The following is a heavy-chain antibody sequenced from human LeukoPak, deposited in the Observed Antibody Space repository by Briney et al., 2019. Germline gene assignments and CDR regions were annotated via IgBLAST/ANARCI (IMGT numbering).Heavy chain of an antibody. CDR2: ISYDGSNK. Sequence: PGGSLRLSCAASGFTFSIYGMHWVRQAPGKGLEWVAVISYDGSNKYYADSVKGRFTISRDNSKNTLYLQMNSLRAEDAAVYYCAKDRRLAYYDSSGFDYWGQGTLVTVSS. D-gene: IGHD3-22*01. CDR1: GFTFSIYG. J-gene: IGHJ4*02. V-gene: IGHV3-30*18. CDR3: AKDRRLAYYDSSGFDY.